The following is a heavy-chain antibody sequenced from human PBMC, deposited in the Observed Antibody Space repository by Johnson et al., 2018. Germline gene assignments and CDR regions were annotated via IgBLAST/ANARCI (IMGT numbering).Heavy chain of an antibody. Sequence: VQLVESGGGLVQPGGSLRLSCAASGFTFSSYAMSWVRQAPGKGLEWVSAISGSGGSTYYADSVKGRFTIARDNSENTLYLQMNRRRAEDTAGYYCAKDREQWLVMSRAEYFQHWGQGTLVTVSS. D-gene: IGHD6-19*01. J-gene: IGHJ1*01. CDR2: ISGSGGST. V-gene: IGHV3-23*04. CDR3: AKDREQWLVMSRAEYFQH. CDR1: GFTFSSYA.